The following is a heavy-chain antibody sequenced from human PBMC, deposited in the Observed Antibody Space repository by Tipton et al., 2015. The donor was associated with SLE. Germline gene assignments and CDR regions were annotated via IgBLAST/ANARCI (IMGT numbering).Heavy chain of an antibody. Sequence: TLSLTCAVYGESFSGYYWSWIRQPPGKGLEWIGYIYYSGSTNYNPSLKSRVTISVDTSKNQFSLKLSSVTAADTAVYYCAKRQTTVTHFWYFDLWGRGTLVTVSS. V-gene: IGHV4-59*12. CDR2: IYYSGST. D-gene: IGHD4-17*01. CDR3: AKRQTTVTHFWYFDL. CDR1: GESFSGYY. J-gene: IGHJ2*01.